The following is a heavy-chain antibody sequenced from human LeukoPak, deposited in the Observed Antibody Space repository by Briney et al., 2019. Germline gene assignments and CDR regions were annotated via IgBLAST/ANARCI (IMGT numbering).Heavy chain of an antibody. CDR3: ARLKARITMVRGPRGYFDY. CDR1: GGSFSGYY. D-gene: IGHD3-10*01. V-gene: IGHV4-34*01. Sequence: SETLSLTCAVYGGSFSGYYWSWIRQPPGKGLEWLGEINHSGSTNYNPSLKSRVTISVDTSKNQFSLKLSSVTAADTAVYYCARLKARITMVRGPRGYFDYWGQGTLVTVST. J-gene: IGHJ4*02. CDR2: INHSGST.